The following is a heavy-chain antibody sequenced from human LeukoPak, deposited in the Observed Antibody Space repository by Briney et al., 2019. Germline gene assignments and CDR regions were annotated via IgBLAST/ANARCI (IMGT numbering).Heavy chain of an antibody. CDR1: GGSISSYY. CDR2: IYTSGST. Sequence: SETLSLTCTVSGGSISSYYWSWIRQPAGKGLEWIGRIYTSGSTNYNPSLKSRVTMSVDTSKNQFSLKLSSVTAADTAVYYCARDQYSSSSEGAFDIWGQGTMVTVSS. D-gene: IGHD6-6*01. J-gene: IGHJ3*02. V-gene: IGHV4-4*07. CDR3: ARDQYSSSSEGAFDI.